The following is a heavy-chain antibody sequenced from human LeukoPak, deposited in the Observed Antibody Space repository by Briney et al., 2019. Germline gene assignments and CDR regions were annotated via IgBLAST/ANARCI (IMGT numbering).Heavy chain of an antibody. CDR1: GDSVSSNSAA. D-gene: IGHD3-3*01. J-gene: IGHJ6*03. CDR3: ARGVVLRFLEWFSYYYYYMDV. V-gene: IGHV6-1*01. CDR2: TYYRSKWYN. Sequence: SQTLSLTCAISGDSVSSNSAAWNWIRQSPSRGLERLGRTYYRSKWYNDYAVSVKSRITINPDTSKNQFSLQLNSVTPEDTAVYYCARGVVLRFLEWFSYYYYYMDVWGKGTTVTVSS.